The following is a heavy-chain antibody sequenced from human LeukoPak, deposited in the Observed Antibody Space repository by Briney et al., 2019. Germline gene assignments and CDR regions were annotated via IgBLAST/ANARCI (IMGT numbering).Heavy chain of an antibody. CDR3: AKVRGDHAHLQDDFDY. D-gene: IGHD2-21*02. CDR2: INNSGGST. CDR1: GFTFSSYT. Sequence: GGSLRLSCATSGFTFSSYTMTWVRQAPGKGLEWVAIINNSGGSTYYVDSVKGRFTVSRDNSKNTLFLQMDSLRAEDTAMYYCAKVRGDHAHLQDDFDYWGQGTLVTVSS. J-gene: IGHJ4*02. V-gene: IGHV3-23*01.